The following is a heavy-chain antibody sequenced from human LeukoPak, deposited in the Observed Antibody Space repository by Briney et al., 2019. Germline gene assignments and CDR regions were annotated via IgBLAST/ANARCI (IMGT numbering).Heavy chain of an antibody. CDR3: ARAFSGYHFDY. D-gene: IGHD3-22*01. J-gene: IGHJ4*02. Sequence: ASVKVSCKASGYTFTSYYMHWVRQAPGQGLEWMGIINPSGGSTSYAQKFQGRATMTRDTSTSTVYMELSSLRSEDTAVYYCARAFSGYHFDYWGQGTLVTVSS. CDR2: INPSGGST. V-gene: IGHV1-46*01. CDR1: GYTFTSYY.